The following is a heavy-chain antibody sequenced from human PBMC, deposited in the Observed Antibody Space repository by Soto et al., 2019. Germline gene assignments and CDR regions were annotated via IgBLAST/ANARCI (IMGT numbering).Heavy chain of an antibody. CDR2: INPNSGGT. D-gene: IGHD6-19*01. V-gene: IGHV1-2*02. Sequence: QVQLVQSGAEVKKPGASVKVSCKASGYTFTDYYMHWVRQAPGQGLEWMGWINPNSGGTNYAQKLQGRVTMTRDTSISPAYMELNRLRSDDTAVYYCARDQSPSSGWPGMDVWGQGTTVTVSS. CDR1: GYTFTDYY. J-gene: IGHJ6*02. CDR3: ARDQSPSSGWPGMDV.